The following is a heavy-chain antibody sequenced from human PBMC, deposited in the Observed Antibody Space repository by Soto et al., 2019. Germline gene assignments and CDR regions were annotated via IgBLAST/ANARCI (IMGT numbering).Heavy chain of an antibody. V-gene: IGHV1-69*12. Sequence: QVQLVQSGAEVKKPGSSVKVSCKASGGTFSSYAISWVRQAPGQGLEWMGGIIPIFGTANYAQKFQGRVTITADESTRTAYMELSILRSEDTAVYYCERDGGPGSMVRGVIPFDYWGQGTLVTVSS. J-gene: IGHJ4*02. D-gene: IGHD3-10*01. CDR1: GGTFSSYA. CDR2: IIPIFGTA. CDR3: ERDGGPGSMVRGVIPFDY.